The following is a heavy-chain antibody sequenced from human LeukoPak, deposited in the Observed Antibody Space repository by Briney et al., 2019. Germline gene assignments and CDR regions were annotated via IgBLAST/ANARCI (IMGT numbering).Heavy chain of an antibody. J-gene: IGHJ6*04. CDR1: GFTFSSYW. CDR2: IKQDGSEK. CDR3: ARDPYYDYVWGSYRGDGMDV. V-gene: IGHV3-7*03. D-gene: IGHD3-16*02. Sequence: GGSLRLSCAASGFTFSSYWISWVRQAPGKGLEWVANIKQDGSEKYYVDSVKGRFTISRDNAKNSLYLQMNSLRAEDTAVYYCARDPYYDYVWGSYRGDGMDVWGKGTTVTVSS.